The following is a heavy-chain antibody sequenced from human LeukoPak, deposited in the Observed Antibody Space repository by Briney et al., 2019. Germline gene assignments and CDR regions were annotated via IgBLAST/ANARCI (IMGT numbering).Heavy chain of an antibody. Sequence: GGSLRLSCAASGFTFSSYSMNWVRQAPGKGLEWVSSISSSSSYIYYADSVKGRFTISRDNAKNSLYLQMNSLRAEDTAVYYCARFYYDSSGLPPVPRQNYFDYWGQGTLVTVSS. J-gene: IGHJ4*02. CDR1: GFTFSSYS. D-gene: IGHD3-22*01. V-gene: IGHV3-21*01. CDR2: ISSSSSYI. CDR3: ARFYYDSSGLPPVPRQNYFDY.